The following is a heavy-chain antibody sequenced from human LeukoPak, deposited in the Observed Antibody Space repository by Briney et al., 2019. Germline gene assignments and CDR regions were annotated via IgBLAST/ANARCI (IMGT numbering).Heavy chain of an antibody. V-gene: IGHV1-69*05. CDR1: GGTLRRYA. CDR2: IIPIFGTA. Sequence: GASVKVSFKASGGTLRRYAISQVREAPGQGLEWMGRIIPIFGTANYAQKFQGRVTITTDESTSTAYMELSSLRSEDAPVYYCTRGVAERHTNWFDPWGQGTLVTVSS. CDR3: TRGVAERHTNWFDP. D-gene: IGHD1-1*01. J-gene: IGHJ5*02.